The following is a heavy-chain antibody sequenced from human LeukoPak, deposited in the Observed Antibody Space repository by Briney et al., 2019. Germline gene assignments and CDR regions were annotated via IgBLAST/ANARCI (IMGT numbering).Heavy chain of an antibody. CDR2: ISGSGGST. V-gene: IGHV3-23*01. Sequence: PGGSLRLSCAASGFTFSSYAMSWVRQAPGKGLEWVSAISGSGGSTYYADSVKGRFTISRDNSKNTLYLQMNSLRAEDTAVYYCAKGTQISGVEHTFDYWGQGTLVTVSS. J-gene: IGHJ4*02. CDR3: AKGTQISGVEHTFDY. CDR1: GFTFSSYA. D-gene: IGHD3-3*01.